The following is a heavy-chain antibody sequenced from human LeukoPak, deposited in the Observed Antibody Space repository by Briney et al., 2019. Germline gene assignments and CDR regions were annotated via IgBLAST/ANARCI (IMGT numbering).Heavy chain of an antibody. Sequence: SETLSLTCTVSGGFISSSSDYWGWIRQPPGKGLEWIGSIYYSGSTYYNPSLKSRVAISLDTSKNQFSLKLSSVTAADTAVYYCARGSYNYAYWGQGTLVTVSS. V-gene: IGHV4-39*07. CDR2: IYYSGST. CDR1: GGFISSSSDY. J-gene: IGHJ4*02. D-gene: IGHD5-24*01. CDR3: ARGSYNYAY.